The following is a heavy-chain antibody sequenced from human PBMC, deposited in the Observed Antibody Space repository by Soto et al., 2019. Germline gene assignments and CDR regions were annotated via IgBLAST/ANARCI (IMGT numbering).Heavy chain of an antibody. CDR1: GFTFTSSA. V-gene: IGHV1-58*01. J-gene: IGHJ4*02. CDR2: IVVGSGNT. Sequence: ASVKVSCKASGFTFTSSAVQWVRQARGQRLEWIGWIVVGSGNTNYAQKFQERVTITRDMSTSTAYMELSSLRSEDTAVYYCAADPKYYDILTGYLSLDYWGQGTLVTVSS. CDR3: AADPKYYDILTGYLSLDY. D-gene: IGHD3-9*01.